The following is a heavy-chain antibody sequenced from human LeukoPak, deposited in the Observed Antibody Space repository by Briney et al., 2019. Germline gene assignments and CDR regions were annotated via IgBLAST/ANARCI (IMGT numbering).Heavy chain of an antibody. CDR3: ARDRAGYFYAMDV. V-gene: IGHV3-9*01. CDR1: GFTFGDYA. J-gene: IGHJ6*02. CDR2: INWKSNNI. D-gene: IGHD6-13*01. Sequence: GGSLRLSCAASGFTFGDYAMHWVRQAPGKGMEWVSGINWKSNNIGYADSVKGRFTISRDNAKNSLYLQMNSLRTEDTALYYCARDRAGYFYAMDVWGQGTAVTVSS.